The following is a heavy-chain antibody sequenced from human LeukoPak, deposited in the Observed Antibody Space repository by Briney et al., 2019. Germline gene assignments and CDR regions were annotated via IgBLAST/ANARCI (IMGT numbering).Heavy chain of an antibody. CDR2: IYYSGST. CDR1: GGSISSGGYY. J-gene: IGHJ5*02. D-gene: IGHD3-10*01. CDR3: ARYSPYGSGNPRFDP. V-gene: IGHV4-31*03. Sequence: SETLSLTCTVSGGSISSGGYYWSWIRQHPGKGLEWIGYIYYSGSTYYNPSLKSRVTMSVDTSKNQFSLKLSSVTAADTAVYYCARYSPYGSGNPRFDPWGQGTLVTVSS.